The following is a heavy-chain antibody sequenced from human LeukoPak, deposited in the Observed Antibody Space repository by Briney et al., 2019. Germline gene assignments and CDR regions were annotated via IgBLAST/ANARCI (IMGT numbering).Heavy chain of an antibody. CDR3: ARDWGYCSSTSCFTDDAFDI. Sequence: EASVKVSCKASGYTFTSYGISWVRQAPGQGLEWMGWISAYNGNTNYAQKLQGRVTMTTDTSTSTAYMELRSLRSDDTAVYYCARDWGYCSSTSCFTDDAFDIWGQGTMVTVSS. V-gene: IGHV1-18*01. CDR1: GYTFTSYG. J-gene: IGHJ3*02. D-gene: IGHD2-2*02. CDR2: ISAYNGNT.